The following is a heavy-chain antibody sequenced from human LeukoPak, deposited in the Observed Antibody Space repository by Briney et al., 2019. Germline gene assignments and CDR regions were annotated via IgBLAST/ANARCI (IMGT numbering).Heavy chain of an antibody. CDR1: GFTFSSYS. D-gene: IGHD6-13*01. V-gene: IGHV3-48*01. J-gene: IGHJ4*02. CDR3: ARDPARKYSRSWLPNY. CDR2: ISSSSSTI. Sequence: GGSLRLSCAASGFTFSSYSMNWVRQAPGKGLEWVSYISSSSSTIYYADSVKGRFTISRDNAKNSLYLQMNSLRAEDTAVYYCARDPARKYSRSWLPNYWGQGTLVTVSS.